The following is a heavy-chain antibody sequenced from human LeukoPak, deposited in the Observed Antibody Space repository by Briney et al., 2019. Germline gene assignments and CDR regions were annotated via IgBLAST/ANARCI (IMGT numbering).Heavy chain of an antibody. J-gene: IGHJ6*03. V-gene: IGHV1-2*02. D-gene: IGHD4-17*01. Sequence: WASVKVSCKASGYTFTGYYMHWVRQAPGQGLEWMGWINPNSGGTNYAQKFQGRVTMTRDTSISTAYIELSRLRSDDTAVYYCARGGDPPTVTTTYYYYYYYYMDVWGKGTTVTVSS. CDR3: ARGGDPPTVTTTYYYYYYYYMDV. CDR1: GYTFTGYY. CDR2: INPNSGGT.